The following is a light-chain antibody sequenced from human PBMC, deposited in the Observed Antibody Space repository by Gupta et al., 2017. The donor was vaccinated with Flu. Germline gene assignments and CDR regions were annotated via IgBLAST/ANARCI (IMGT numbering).Light chain of an antibody. Sequence: DIQMTQSPSSLSASVGDRVTITCRASQTIRNYLNWYQQRPGKAPKLLIYGISTLHSGVPSRFSGSGYGTDFTITITSLQPEDFATYYCQQTARAPRTFGQGTKVEIK. V-gene: IGKV1-39*01. J-gene: IGKJ1*01. CDR1: QTIRNY. CDR2: GIS. CDR3: QQTARAPRT.